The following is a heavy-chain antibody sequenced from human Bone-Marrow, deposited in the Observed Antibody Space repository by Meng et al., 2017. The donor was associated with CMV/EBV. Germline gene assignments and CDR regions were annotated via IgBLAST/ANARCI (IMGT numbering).Heavy chain of an antibody. Sequence: GESLKISCAASGFTFSSYSMNWVRQAPGKGLEWVSSISSSSSYIYYADSVKGRFTISRDNAKNSLYLQMNSLRAEDTAVYYCARDKKGYAIFDYWGQGKLVTVSS. CDR2: ISSSSSYI. CDR1: GFTFSSYS. V-gene: IGHV3-21*01. J-gene: IGHJ4*02. CDR3: ARDKKGYAIFDY. D-gene: IGHD2-2*01.